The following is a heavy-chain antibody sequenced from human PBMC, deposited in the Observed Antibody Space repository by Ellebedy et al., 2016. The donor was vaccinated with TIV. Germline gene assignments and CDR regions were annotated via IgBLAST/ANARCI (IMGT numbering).Heavy chain of an antibody. D-gene: IGHD6-19*01. J-gene: IGHJ4*02. CDR1: GFNFRGHV. CDR2: ISASGST. CDR3: AKDGEQWPSNLDS. V-gene: IGHV3-23*01. Sequence: GGSLRLXXSVSGFNFRGHVLNWVRQLPGKGLQWVPAISASGSTYYADSVEGRFTISRDNSKDTLYLQMNSLGVDDTAIYYCAKDGEQWPSNLDSWGQGTLVTVSS.